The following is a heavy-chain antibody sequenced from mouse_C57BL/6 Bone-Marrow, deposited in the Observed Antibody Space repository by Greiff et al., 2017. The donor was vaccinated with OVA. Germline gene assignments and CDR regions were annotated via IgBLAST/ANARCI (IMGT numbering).Heavy chain of an antibody. CDR2: ISNGGGST. Sequence: DVKLVESGGGLVQPGGSLKLSCAASGFTFSDYYMYWVRQTPEKRLEWVAYISNGGGSTYYPDTVKGRFPISRDNAKNTLYLQMSRLKSEDTAMYYCARGGSDYFDYWGQGTTLTVSS. CDR1: GFTFSDYY. J-gene: IGHJ2*01. D-gene: IGHD1-1*01. V-gene: IGHV5-12*01. CDR3: ARGGSDYFDY.